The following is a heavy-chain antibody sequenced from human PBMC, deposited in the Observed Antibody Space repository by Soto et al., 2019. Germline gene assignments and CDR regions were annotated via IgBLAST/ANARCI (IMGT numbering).Heavy chain of an antibody. CDR2: IIPIFGTA. V-gene: IGHV1-69*13. Sequence: SVKVSCKASGGTFSSYAISWVRQAPGQGLEWMGGIIPIFGTANYAQKFQGRVTITADESTSTAYMELSSLRSEDTAVYYCARDILTGYYRGYYWGQGTLVTVSS. CDR3: ARDILTGYYRGYY. J-gene: IGHJ4*02. CDR1: GGTFSSYA. D-gene: IGHD3-9*01.